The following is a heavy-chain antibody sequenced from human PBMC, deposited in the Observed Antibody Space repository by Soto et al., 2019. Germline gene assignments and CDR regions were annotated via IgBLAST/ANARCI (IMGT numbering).Heavy chain of an antibody. Sequence: GGSLRLSCAASGFTFSSYWMSWVRQAPGKGLEWVANIKQDGSEKYYVDSVKGRFTISRDNAKNSLYLQMNSLRAEDTAVYYCARESGSYPPYFDYWGQGTLVTVSS. CDR1: GFTFSSYW. CDR2: IKQDGSEK. J-gene: IGHJ4*02. CDR3: ARESGSYPPYFDY. D-gene: IGHD1-26*01. V-gene: IGHV3-7*05.